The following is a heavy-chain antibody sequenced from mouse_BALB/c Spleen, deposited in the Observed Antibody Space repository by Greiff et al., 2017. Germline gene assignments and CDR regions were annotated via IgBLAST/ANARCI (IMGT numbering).Heavy chain of an antibody. Sequence: EVKLQESGPGLVKPSQSLSLTCSVTGYSITSGYYWNWIRQFPGNQLEWMGYISYDGSNNYNPSLKNRISITRDTSKNQFFLKLNSVTTEDTATYYCARGEGYYYGSSLDYWGQGTTLTVSS. CDR2: ISYDGSN. V-gene: IGHV3-6*02. CDR1: GYSITSGYY. D-gene: IGHD1-1*01. J-gene: IGHJ2*01. CDR3: ARGEGYYYGSSLDY.